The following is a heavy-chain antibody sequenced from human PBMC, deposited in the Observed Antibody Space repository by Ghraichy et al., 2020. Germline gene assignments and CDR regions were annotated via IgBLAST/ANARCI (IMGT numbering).Heavy chain of an antibody. V-gene: IGHV3-23*01. CDR1: GFTFSSYA. CDR3: AKDLGGSYHNDY. Sequence: GESLNISCAASGFTFSSYAMSWVRQAPGKGLEWVSAISGSGGSTYYADSVKGRFTISRDNSKNTLYLQMNSLRAEDTAVYYCAKDLGGSYHNDYWGQGTLVTVSS. J-gene: IGHJ4*02. D-gene: IGHD1-26*01. CDR2: ISGSGGST.